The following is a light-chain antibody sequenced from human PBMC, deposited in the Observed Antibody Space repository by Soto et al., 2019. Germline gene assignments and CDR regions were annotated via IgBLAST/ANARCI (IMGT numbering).Light chain of an antibody. CDR2: RHD. CDR1: RSNLGSNY. V-gene: IGLV1-47*01. Sequence: QSVLTQPPSASGTPGQRVTISCSGSRSNLGSNYVFWYQRLPGTAPKLLIYRHDQRPSGVPDRFSGSRSGTSASLAISGLRSEDEAEYYCATWDDSLSGVVFGGGTKLTVL. CDR3: ATWDDSLSGVV. J-gene: IGLJ2*01.